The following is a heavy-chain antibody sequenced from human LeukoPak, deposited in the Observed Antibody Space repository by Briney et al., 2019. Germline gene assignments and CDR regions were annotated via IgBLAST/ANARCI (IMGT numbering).Heavy chain of an antibody. CDR1: GFTFDDYA. CDR3: AREDGGYSGYDPTYYMDV. V-gene: IGHV3-9*01. J-gene: IGHJ6*03. D-gene: IGHD5-12*01. Sequence: GRSLRLSCAASGFTFDDYAMHWVRQAPGKGLEWVSGISWNSGSIGYADSVKGRFTISRDNAKNSLYLQMNSLRAEDTAVYYCAREDGGYSGYDPTYYMDVWGKGTTVTVSS. CDR2: ISWNSGSI.